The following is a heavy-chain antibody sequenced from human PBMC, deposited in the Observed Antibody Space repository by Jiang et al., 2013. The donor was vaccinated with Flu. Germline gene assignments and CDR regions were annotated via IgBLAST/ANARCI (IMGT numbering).Heavy chain of an antibody. V-gene: IGHV3-23*01. CDR1: GFPFSSYA. CDR3: AKERQLERFYFDY. D-gene: IGHD5-24*01. J-gene: IGHJ4*02. Sequence: VQLLESGGGLVQPGGSLRLSCAASGFPFSSYAMSWVRQAPGKGPEWVSVISGGGGRIYYADSVKGRFTISRDNSKNTLYLQMNSLSAADTAVYYCAKERQLERFYFDYWGQGILVTVSS. CDR2: ISGGGGRI.